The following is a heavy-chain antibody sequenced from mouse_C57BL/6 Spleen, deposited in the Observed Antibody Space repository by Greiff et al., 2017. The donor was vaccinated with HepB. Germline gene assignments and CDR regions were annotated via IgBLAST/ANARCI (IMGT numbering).Heavy chain of an antibody. D-gene: IGHD1-1*01. J-gene: IGHJ2*01. V-gene: IGHV1-54*01. CDR1: GYAFTNYL. CDR2: INPGSGGT. CDR3: ASWHYYGSSPFDY. Sequence: VQLQQSGAELVRPGTSVKVSCKASGYAFTNYLIEGVKQRPGQGLEWIGVINPGSGGTNYNEKFKGKATLTADKSSSPAYMQLSSLTSEDSAVYFCASWHYYGSSPFDYWGQGTTLTVSS.